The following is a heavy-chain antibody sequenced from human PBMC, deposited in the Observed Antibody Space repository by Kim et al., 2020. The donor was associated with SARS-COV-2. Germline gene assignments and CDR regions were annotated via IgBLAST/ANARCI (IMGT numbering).Heavy chain of an antibody. Sequence: ASVKVSCKASGYTFTGYYMHWVRQAPGQGLEWMGWINPNSGGTNYAQKFQGRVTMTRDTSISTAYMELSRLRSDDTAVYYCARDWARYDILTGYSYYYGMDVWGQGTTVTVSS. CDR2: INPNSGGT. D-gene: IGHD3-9*01. CDR3: ARDWARYDILTGYSYYYGMDV. CDR1: GYTFTGYY. V-gene: IGHV1-2*02. J-gene: IGHJ6*02.